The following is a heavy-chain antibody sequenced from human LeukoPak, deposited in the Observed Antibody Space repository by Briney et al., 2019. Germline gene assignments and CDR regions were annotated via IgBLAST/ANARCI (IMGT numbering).Heavy chain of an antibody. J-gene: IGHJ4*02. CDR1: GFTLSSYG. V-gene: IGHV3-30*02. D-gene: IGHD5-24*01. Sequence: GGPLRLSCAASGFTLSSYGMLWVRQAPGKGREGVAFIRHDGSNKYYADSVKGRSTTSKDHSKNTLYLQMNSRRAEETAVYYCARDDGDYWGRGTLITVSS. CDR3: ARDDGDY. CDR2: IRHDGSNK.